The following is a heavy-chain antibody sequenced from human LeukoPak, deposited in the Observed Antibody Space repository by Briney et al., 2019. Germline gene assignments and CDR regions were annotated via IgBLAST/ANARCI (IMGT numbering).Heavy chain of an antibody. V-gene: IGHV4-59*01. J-gene: IGHJ4*02. CDR3: ARGGRLWFGELLFDDPLGY. Sequence: PSETLSLTCTVSGGSISSYYWSWIRQPPGKGLEWIGYIYYSGSTNYNPSLKSRVTISVDTSKNQFSLKLSSVTAADTAVYYCARGGRLWFGELLFDDPLGYWGQGTLVTVSS. CDR1: GGSISSYY. D-gene: IGHD3-10*01. CDR2: IYYSGST.